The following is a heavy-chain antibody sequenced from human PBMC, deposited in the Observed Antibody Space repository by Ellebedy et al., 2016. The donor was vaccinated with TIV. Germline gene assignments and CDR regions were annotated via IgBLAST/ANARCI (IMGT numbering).Heavy chain of an antibody. CDR1: GFTFSSHD. Sequence: GESLKISCAASGFTFSSHDRNWVRQGTGKGLDGVSAIGSAGDTSYSGTVKGRFTISRENGKNSVYLQMNSLRAEDTAVYYCARATSGFDYWGQGALTTVSS. V-gene: IGHV3-13*01. J-gene: IGHJ4*02. CDR3: ARATSGFDY. D-gene: IGHD5-24*01. CDR2: IGSAGDT.